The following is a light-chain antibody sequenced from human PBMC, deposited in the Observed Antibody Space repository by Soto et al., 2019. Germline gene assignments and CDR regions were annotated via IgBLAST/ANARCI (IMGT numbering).Light chain of an antibody. CDR3: QQYGSSAALT. CDR2: GAS. J-gene: IGKJ4*01. V-gene: IGKV3-20*01. Sequence: IVLRQSPGTLSLSPVERATLSCRASQSVSNNYLAWYQQKPGQAPRLLIYGASNRATGIPDRFSGSGSGTDFTLTISRLEPEDFAVYYCQQYGSSAALTFGGGTKVDIK. CDR1: QSVSNNY.